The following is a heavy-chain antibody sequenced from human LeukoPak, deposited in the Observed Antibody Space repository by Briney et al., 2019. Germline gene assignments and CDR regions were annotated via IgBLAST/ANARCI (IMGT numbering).Heavy chain of an antibody. CDR1: AYSISSGYY. Sequence: SETLSLTCTVSAYSISSGYYWGWIRQPPGKGLEWIGSIYHSGSTYYNPSLKSRVAISVDTSKNQFSLKLSSVTAADTAAYYCARSVFGGGSYSFDPWGQGTLVTVSS. V-gene: IGHV4-38-2*02. CDR2: IYHSGST. D-gene: IGHD1-26*01. CDR3: ARSVFGGGSYSFDP. J-gene: IGHJ5*02.